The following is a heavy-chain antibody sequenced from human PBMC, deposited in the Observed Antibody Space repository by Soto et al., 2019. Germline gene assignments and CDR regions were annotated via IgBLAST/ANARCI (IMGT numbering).Heavy chain of an antibody. CDR2: ISGSGGST. CDR3: AKDLIRYCISTSCFRSPFDY. Sequence: GGSLRLSCAASGFTFSSYAMSWVRQAPGKGLEWVSAISGSGGSTYYADSVKGRFTISRDNSKNTLYLQMNSLRAEDTAVYYCAKDLIRYCISTSCFRSPFDYWGQGTLVTVSS. D-gene: IGHD2-2*01. CDR1: GFTFSSYA. V-gene: IGHV3-23*01. J-gene: IGHJ4*02.